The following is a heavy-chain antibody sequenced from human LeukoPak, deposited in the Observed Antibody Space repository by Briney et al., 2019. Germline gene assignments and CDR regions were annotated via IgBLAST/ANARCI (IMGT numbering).Heavy chain of an antibody. CDR3: VTGHYDSRMYFDL. Sequence: PGASLRLSCGASGLSFNTYWIHWVHQAPGNGLVWVSQIKFDGSLASYADSVKGRFTISRDNTKNTLYLQMNSLGTEDTAVYYCVTGHYDSRMYFDLWGRGTLVIVS. V-gene: IGHV3-74*01. CDR1: GLSFNTYW. J-gene: IGHJ2*01. CDR2: IKFDGSLA. D-gene: IGHD3-22*01.